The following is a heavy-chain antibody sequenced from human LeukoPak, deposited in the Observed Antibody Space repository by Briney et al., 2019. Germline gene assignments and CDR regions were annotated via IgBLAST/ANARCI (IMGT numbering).Heavy chain of an antibody. CDR1: GGSISNYY. D-gene: IGHD2-2*01. J-gene: IGHJ3*02. Sequence: SETLSLTCTVSGGSISNYYWSWIRQPAGKGLEWIGRIYTSGSTNYNPSLNSRVIISVDKSKNQFSLKLSSVTAADTAVYYCARMEYCSGTSCPDAFDIWGQGTMVTVSS. V-gene: IGHV4-4*07. CDR2: IYTSGST. CDR3: ARMEYCSGTSCPDAFDI.